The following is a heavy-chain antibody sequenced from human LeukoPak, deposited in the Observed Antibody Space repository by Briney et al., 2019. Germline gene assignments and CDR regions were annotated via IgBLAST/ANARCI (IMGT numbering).Heavy chain of an antibody. J-gene: IGHJ3*01. CDR1: GYTFTGYY. CDR3: ARSGYCSSSSCYRESDGLDF. V-gene: IGHV1-18*04. D-gene: IGHD2-2*01. Sequence: ASVKVSCKASGYTFTGYYMHWVRQAPGQGLEWMGWVSTYNGNTNYAQNLQYRVTMTTDPATSTAYMELTNLRSGDTAVYYCARSGYCSSSSCYRESDGLDFWGQGTMVTVSS. CDR2: VSTYNGNT.